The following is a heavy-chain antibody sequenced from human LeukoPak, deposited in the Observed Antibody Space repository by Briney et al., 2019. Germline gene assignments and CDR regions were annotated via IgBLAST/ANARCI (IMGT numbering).Heavy chain of an antibody. CDR1: GFTFSSYW. CDR3: ARNYDILTGYPYYFDY. V-gene: IGHV3-74*01. J-gene: IGHJ4*02. Sequence: GGSLRLSCAASGFTFSSYWMHWVRQAPGKGLVWVSRVNNDGSSTSYADSAKGRFTISRDNAKNMLYLQMNSLRAEDTAVYYCARNYDILTGYPYYFDYWGQGTLVTVSS. D-gene: IGHD3-9*01. CDR2: VNNDGSST.